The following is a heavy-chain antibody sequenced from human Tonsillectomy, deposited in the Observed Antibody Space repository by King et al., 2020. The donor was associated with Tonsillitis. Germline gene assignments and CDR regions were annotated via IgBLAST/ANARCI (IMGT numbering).Heavy chain of an antibody. CDR1: GGTFSSYA. D-gene: IGHD3-22*01. CDR2: IIPIFGTA. CDR3: ARDYTDYYDSSGYQPGGY. Sequence: VQLVESGAEVKKPGSSVKVSCKASGGTFSSYAFSWVRQAPGQGLEWMGGIIPIFGTANYAQKFQGGVTITADESTSTAYMELSSLRSEDTAVYYCARDYTDYYDSSGYQPGGYWGQGTLVTVSS. J-gene: IGHJ4*02. V-gene: IGHV1-69*01.